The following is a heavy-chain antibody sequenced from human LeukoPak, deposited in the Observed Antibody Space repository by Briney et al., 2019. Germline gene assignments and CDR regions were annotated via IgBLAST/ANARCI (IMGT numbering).Heavy chain of an antibody. V-gene: IGHV3-15*01. CDR2: IKSKTDGGAT. Sequence: GGSLRLSCAASGFTFSNAWMSWVRQAPGKGLEWVGRIKSKTDGGATDYAAPVKGRFTISRDNSKNTLYLQMNSLRAEDTAVYYCAKEILRVVAAAGYFDYWGQGTLVTVSS. CDR1: GFTFSNAW. J-gene: IGHJ4*02. D-gene: IGHD6-13*01. CDR3: AKEILRVVAAAGYFDY.